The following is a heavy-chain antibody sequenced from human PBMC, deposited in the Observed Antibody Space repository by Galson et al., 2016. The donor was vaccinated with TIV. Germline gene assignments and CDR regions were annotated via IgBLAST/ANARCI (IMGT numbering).Heavy chain of an antibody. D-gene: IGHD1-26*01. Sequence: LSLTCTVSGGSVISGDYHWGWIRQHPGKGLEWIGSMYYTGRTYYNPSLRGRVAISIDTSKNQFSPKLRSMTAADTAVYYCARDRPSGLFDHWGQGTQVTVSS. CDR1: GGSVISGDYH. CDR2: MYYTGRT. V-gene: IGHV4-39*07. CDR3: ARDRPSGLFDH. J-gene: IGHJ4*02.